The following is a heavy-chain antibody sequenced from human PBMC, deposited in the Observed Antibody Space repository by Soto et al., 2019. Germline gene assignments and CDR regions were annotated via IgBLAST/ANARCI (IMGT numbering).Heavy chain of an antibody. V-gene: IGHV4-30-4*01. CDR2: IYYSGST. Sequence: QVQLQESGPGLVKPSQTLSLTCTVSGGSISSGDYYWSWIRQPPGKGLEWIGYIYYSGSTYYNPSLKSRITISVDTSKNQSSLKLSSVTAADTAVYYCARSKSRGGGVFDYWGQGTLVTVSS. CDR1: GGSISSGDYY. CDR3: ARSKSRGGGVFDY. D-gene: IGHD3-16*01. J-gene: IGHJ4*02.